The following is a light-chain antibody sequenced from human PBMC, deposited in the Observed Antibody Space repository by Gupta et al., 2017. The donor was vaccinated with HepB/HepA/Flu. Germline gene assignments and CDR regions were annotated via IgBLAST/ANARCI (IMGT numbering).Light chain of an antibody. CDR3: AAWDDSLNGPI. Sequence: SVLPQPPSSSGTPGQTVTISCSGSSSNIGSNTVNWYQQLPGTAPKLLIYSNNQRPSGVPDRFSGSKSGTSASLAISGLQAEDEADYYCAAWDDSLNGPIFGGGTKLTVL. J-gene: IGLJ2*01. V-gene: IGLV1-44*01. CDR2: SNN. CDR1: SSNIGSNT.